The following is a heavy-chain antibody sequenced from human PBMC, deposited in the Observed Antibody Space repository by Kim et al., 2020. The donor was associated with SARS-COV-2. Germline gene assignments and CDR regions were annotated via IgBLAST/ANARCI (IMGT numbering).Heavy chain of an antibody. J-gene: IGHJ4*02. Sequence: ASVKVSCKASGYTFTGYYMHWVRQAPGQGLEWMGWINPNSGGTNYAQKFQGRVTMTRDTSISTAYMELSRLRSDDTAVYYCARFLAPSSSWSFFDYWGQGTLVTVSS. V-gene: IGHV1-2*02. CDR1: GYTFTGYY. D-gene: IGHD6-13*01. CDR2: INPNSGGT. CDR3: ARFLAPSSSWSFFDY.